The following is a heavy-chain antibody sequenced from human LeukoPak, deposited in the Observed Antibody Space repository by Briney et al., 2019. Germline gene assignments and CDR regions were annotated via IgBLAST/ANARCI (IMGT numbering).Heavy chain of an antibody. Sequence: GGSLRLSCAASGFTLRSSAMSWVRQAPGKGLEWVSVIYSGGSTYYADSVKGRFTISRDNSKNTLYLQMNSLGAEDTAVYYCATGPYWGQGTLVTVSS. CDR2: IYSGGST. V-gene: IGHV3-53*01. CDR1: GFTLRSSA. CDR3: ATGPY. J-gene: IGHJ4*02.